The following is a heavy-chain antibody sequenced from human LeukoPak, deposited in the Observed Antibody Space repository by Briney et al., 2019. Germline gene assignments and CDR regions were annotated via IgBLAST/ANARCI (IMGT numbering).Heavy chain of an antibody. D-gene: IGHD2-2*01. CDR2: INADNGNT. CDR3: VRIGVVVPAAWFDP. Sequence: ASVKVSCKASGYTFNSFGISWVRQAPGQGLELMGWINADNGNTNYAQNFQGRVTMTTDTSTSTAYMELRSLRSDDTAVYYCVRIGVVVPAAWFDPWGQGTLVTVSS. V-gene: IGHV1-18*01. CDR1: GYTFNSFG. J-gene: IGHJ5*02.